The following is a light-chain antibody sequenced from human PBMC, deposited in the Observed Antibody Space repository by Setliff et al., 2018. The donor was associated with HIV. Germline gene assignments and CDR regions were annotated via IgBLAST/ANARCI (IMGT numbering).Light chain of an antibody. CDR1: SSNIGSND. V-gene: IGLV1-47*01. Sequence: QSALTQPPSASGTPGQRVTIACSGSSSNIGSNDVSWFQLLPGTAPKLLIYRNKQRPSGVPDRFSGSKSGTSASLAISGLRSEDEADYYCAAWDDSLSGFYVFGTGTKVTVL. J-gene: IGLJ1*01. CDR3: AAWDDSLSGFYV. CDR2: RNK.